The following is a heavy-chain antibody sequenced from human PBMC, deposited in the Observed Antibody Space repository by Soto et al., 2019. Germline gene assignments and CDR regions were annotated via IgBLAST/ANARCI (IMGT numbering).Heavy chain of an antibody. CDR3: VRDYDSNGFYSGH. Sequence: GWSLRLSCAASGFTFSSYWMHWVRQSPGKGLVWVSQIDSDGRSTTYADTVKGRFTVSRDNAKNKLFLQMNSLRAEDTAVYYCVRDYDSNGFYSGHWGQGALVTVSS. J-gene: IGHJ4*02. D-gene: IGHD3-22*01. V-gene: IGHV3-74*03. CDR1: GFTFSSYW. CDR2: IDSDGRST.